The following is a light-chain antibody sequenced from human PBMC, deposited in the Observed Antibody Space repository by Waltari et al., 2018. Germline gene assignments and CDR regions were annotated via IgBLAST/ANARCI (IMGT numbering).Light chain of an antibody. CDR2: WAS. Sequence: DIVMTQSPDSLAVSLGERATIHCKSSQNVLFISNNKNYLAWYQQKPGQAPKRLIYWASTRESGVPDRFSGSGSGTEFTLTISNLQAEDVAVYYCQQYYSTLPYTFGQGTKLEIK. J-gene: IGKJ2*01. CDR3: QQYYSTLPYT. CDR1: QNVLFISNNKNY. V-gene: IGKV4-1*01.